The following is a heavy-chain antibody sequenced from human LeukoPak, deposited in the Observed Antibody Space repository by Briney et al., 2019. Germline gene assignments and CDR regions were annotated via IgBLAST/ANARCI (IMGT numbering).Heavy chain of an antibody. J-gene: IGHJ6*03. Sequence: GGSLRLSCAASGFTFSNYWMSWVRQAPGKGLEWVANIKQDGSEKYYVDAVKGRFTISRDNAKNSLYLQMNSLRAEDTAVYYCAKDQAYSYGFVYYYYYMDVWGKGTTVTVSS. CDR1: GFTFSNYW. D-gene: IGHD5-18*01. V-gene: IGHV3-7*03. CDR3: AKDQAYSYGFVYYYYYMDV. CDR2: IKQDGSEK.